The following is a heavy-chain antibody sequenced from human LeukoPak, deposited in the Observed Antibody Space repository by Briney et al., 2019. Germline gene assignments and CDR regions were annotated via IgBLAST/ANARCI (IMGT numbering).Heavy chain of an antibody. CDR1: GYTFTSYY. Sequence: GASVKVSCKASGYTFTSYYMHWVRQAPGQGLEWMGIINPSGGSTNYAQKFQGRVTITADESTSTAYMELSSLRSEDTAVYYCARARQQLVQDGMDVWPRDHGHRLL. CDR3: ARARQQLVQDGMDV. J-gene: IGHJ6*02. D-gene: IGHD6-13*01. CDR2: INPSGGST. V-gene: IGHV1-46*01.